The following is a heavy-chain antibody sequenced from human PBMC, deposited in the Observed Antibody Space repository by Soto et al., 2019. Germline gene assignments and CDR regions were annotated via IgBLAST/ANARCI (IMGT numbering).Heavy chain of an antibody. CDR1: GFTFSSYW. CDR3: ARDARYDFWSGYWSSLYYYYMDV. J-gene: IGHJ6*03. Sequence: GGSLRLSCAASGFTFSSYWMSWVRQAPGKGLEWVANIKQDGSEKYYVDSVKGRFTISRDNAKNSLYLQMNSLRAEDTAVYYCARDARYDFWSGYWSSLYYYYMDVWGKQTTVTVSS. V-gene: IGHV3-7*01. D-gene: IGHD3-3*01. CDR2: IKQDGSEK.